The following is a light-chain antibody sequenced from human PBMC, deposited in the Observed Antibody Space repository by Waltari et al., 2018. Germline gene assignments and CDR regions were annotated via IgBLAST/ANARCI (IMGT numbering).Light chain of an antibody. J-gene: IGKJ1*01. CDR1: HTATSSH. Sequence: EIVLTQSPGTLSLSPGERGTLSCRASHTATSSHLSWFTQKPGQAPRLRIYGTSTRATDIPDRFSGSGSGTDFTLTISRLEPEDFAVYYCQLSGSSPTFGRGTKVE. CDR3: QLSGSSPT. CDR2: GTS. V-gene: IGKV3-20*01.